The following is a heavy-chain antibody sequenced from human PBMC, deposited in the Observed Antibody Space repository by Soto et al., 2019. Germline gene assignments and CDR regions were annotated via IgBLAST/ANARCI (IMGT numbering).Heavy chain of an antibody. Sequence: ASARVSCKVSVYTLTELSMHWVRQAPGKGLEWMGGFDPEDGETIYAQKFQGRVTMTEDTSTDTAYMELSSLRSEDTAVYYCATDVVYGDWHWGQGTLVTVSS. V-gene: IGHV1-24*01. CDR2: FDPEDGET. CDR1: VYTLTELS. D-gene: IGHD4-17*01. CDR3: ATDVVYGDWH. J-gene: IGHJ4*02.